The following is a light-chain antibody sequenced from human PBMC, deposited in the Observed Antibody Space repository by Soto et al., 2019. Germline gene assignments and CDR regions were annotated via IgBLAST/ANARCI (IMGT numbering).Light chain of an antibody. CDR2: DAS. Sequence: EIVLTQSPASLSLSPGDRATLSCRASQSVPRNLAWYQQRPGQAPRLLIYDASSRATGIPDRFSGSGSGTDFTLTISRLEPEDFAVYWCQQFGTSPYTFGQGTKVDIK. J-gene: IGKJ2*01. CDR1: QSVPRN. CDR3: QQFGTSPYT. V-gene: IGKV3-20*01.